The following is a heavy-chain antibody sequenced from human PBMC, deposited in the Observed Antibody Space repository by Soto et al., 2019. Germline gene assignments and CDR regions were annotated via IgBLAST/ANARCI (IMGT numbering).Heavy chain of an antibody. D-gene: IGHD3-22*01. CDR1: GGSISSYY. V-gene: IGHV4-59*01. J-gene: IGHJ5*02. CDR2: IYYSGST. Sequence: PSEPLSLPCTVSGGSISSYYWSWIRQPPGKGLEWIGYIYYSGSTNYNPSLKSRVTISVDTSKNQFSLKLSSVTAADTAVYYCARITYYYDSSGTLLGWFDPWGQGTLVTVSS. CDR3: ARITYYYDSSGTLLGWFDP.